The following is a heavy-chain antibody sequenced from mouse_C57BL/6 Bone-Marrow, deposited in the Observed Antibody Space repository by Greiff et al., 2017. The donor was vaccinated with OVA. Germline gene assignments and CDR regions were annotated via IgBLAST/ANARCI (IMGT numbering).Heavy chain of an antibody. D-gene: IGHD1-1*01. CDR3: ARWSYYGSSYGYFDV. V-gene: IGHV1-55*01. CDR2: IYPGSGST. CDR1: GYTFTSYW. Sequence: VQLQQPGAELVKPGASVKMSCKASGYTFTSYWITWVKQRPGQGLEWIGDIYPGSGSTNYNEKFKSKATLTVDTSSSTAYMQLSSLTSEDSAVYYCARWSYYGSSYGYFDVWGTGTTVTVSS. J-gene: IGHJ1*03.